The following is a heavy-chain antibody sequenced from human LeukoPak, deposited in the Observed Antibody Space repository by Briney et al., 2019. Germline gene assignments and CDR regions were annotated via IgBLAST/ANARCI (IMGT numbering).Heavy chain of an antibody. Sequence: PGGSLRLSCAASGFTFSSYAKHWVRQAPGKGLEYVSAISSNGGSTYYANSVKGRFTISRDNSKNTLYLQMGSLRAEDMAVYYCARGAEWLRFGDFDYWGQGTLVTVSS. CDR1: GFTFSSYA. J-gene: IGHJ4*02. V-gene: IGHV3-64*01. D-gene: IGHD5-12*01. CDR3: ARGAEWLRFGDFDY. CDR2: ISSNGGST.